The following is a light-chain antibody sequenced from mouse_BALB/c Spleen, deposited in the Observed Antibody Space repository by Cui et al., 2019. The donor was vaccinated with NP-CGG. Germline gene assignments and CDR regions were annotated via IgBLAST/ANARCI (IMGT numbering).Light chain of an antibody. CDR2: GTN. J-gene: IGLJ1*01. CDR3: ALWYSNHWV. CDR1: IGAVTTRNY. Sequence: AVVTQESALTTSPGETVTLTCRSSIGAVTTRNYANWVQEKPDHLFTGLIGGTNNRAPGVPARFSGSLIGDKAALTITGAQTEDEAIYFCALWYSNHWVFGGGTKLTVL. V-gene: IGLV1*01.